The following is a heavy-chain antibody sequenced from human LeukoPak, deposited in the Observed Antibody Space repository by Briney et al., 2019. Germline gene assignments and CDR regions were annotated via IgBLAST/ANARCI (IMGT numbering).Heavy chain of an antibody. CDR2: IYHSGST. D-gene: IGHD1-26*01. J-gene: IGHJ4*02. Sequence: PSETLSLTCAVSGYSISSGYYWGWIRQPPGKGLEWIGSIYHSGSTYYNPSLKSRVTISVDTSKNQFSLKLSSVTAADTAVYYCARRVGATKYYFGYWGQGTLVTVSS. CDR3: ARRVGATKYYFGY. CDR1: GYSISSGYY. V-gene: IGHV4-38-2*01.